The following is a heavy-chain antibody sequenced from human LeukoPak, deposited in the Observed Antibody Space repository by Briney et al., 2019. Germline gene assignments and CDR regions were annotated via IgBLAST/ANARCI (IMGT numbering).Heavy chain of an antibody. CDR3: AADTPAPLARLDY. CDR2: VKAKSNGGTT. D-gene: IGHD2-2*01. J-gene: IGHJ4*02. Sequence: GGSLRLSCAASGFTFGSSWMSWVRQAPGKGLEWIGRVKAKSNGGTTDYAAPVKGRFSISRDDSTNTLYLQMNSLKTEDTAVYYCAADTPAPLARLDYWGQGALVTVSS. CDR1: GFTFGSSW. V-gene: IGHV3-15*01.